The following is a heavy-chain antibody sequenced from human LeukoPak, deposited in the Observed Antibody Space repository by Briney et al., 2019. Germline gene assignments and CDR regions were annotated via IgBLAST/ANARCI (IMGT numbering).Heavy chain of an antibody. D-gene: IGHD5-18*01. CDR2: IRNDGSIK. CDR1: GFTFSSHG. J-gene: IGHJ4*02. CDR3: ARDLSGIAGYTYGRGIDY. V-gene: IGHV3-30*02. Sequence: GGSLRLSCAASGFTFSSHGMHSVRQAPGKGLEWVAFIRNDGSIKYYADSVKGRFTISRDNSKNTLYLQMNSLRAEDTAVYYCARDLSGIAGYTYGRGIDYWGQGTLVTVSS.